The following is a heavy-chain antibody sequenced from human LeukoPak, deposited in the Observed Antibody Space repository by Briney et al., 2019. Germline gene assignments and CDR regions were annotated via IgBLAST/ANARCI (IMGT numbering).Heavy chain of an antibody. J-gene: IGHJ6*03. CDR1: EFTFSSFW. Sequence: GGSLRLSCAASEFTFSSFWMSWVRQVPGKGLEWVANTNQDGNVKYYVHSVRGRFTISRDNAKNSLYLQMNSLRAEDTAVYYCTKDWHASYEYNMDVWGKGTTVTVSS. D-gene: IGHD2/OR15-2a*01. CDR3: TKDWHASYEYNMDV. CDR2: TNQDGNVK. V-gene: IGHV3-7*01.